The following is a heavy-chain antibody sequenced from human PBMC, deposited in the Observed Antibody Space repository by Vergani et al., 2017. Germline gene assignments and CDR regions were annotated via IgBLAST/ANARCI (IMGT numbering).Heavy chain of an antibody. D-gene: IGHD2-21*01. CDR1: GFGFSSYA. V-gene: IGHV3-23*01. CDR3: VGDSGYCDGDTCYRAGFCEH. Sequence: DVQLLESGGGLVQPGGSLRLSCAASGFGFSSYAMNWVRQAPGKGLEWVSATSGSGANRYYAGSVRGRFTISRDNSNNTLLLQMNSLRAEDPAIYYCVGDSGYCDGDTCYRAGFCEHGGQGTLLTVS. CDR2: TSGSGANR. J-gene: IGHJ1*01.